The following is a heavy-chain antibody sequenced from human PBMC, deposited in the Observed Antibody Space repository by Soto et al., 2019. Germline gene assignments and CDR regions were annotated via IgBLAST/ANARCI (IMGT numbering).Heavy chain of an antibody. CDR1: GGSISSGDYY. Sequence: SETLSLTCTVSGGSISSGDYYWSWIRQPPGKGLEWIGYIYYSGSTYYNPSLKSRVTISVDTSKNQFSLKLSSVTAADTAVYYCAREPAVGYSGYDRQNWFDPWGQGTLVTVSS. CDR3: AREPAVGYSGYDRQNWFDP. V-gene: IGHV4-30-4*01. J-gene: IGHJ5*02. D-gene: IGHD5-12*01. CDR2: IYYSGST.